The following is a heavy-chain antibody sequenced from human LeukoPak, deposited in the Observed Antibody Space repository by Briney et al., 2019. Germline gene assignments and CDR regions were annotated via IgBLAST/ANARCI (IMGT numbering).Heavy chain of an antibody. V-gene: IGHV1-2*02. CDR2: INPNSGGT. CDR1: GYTFTGYY. D-gene: IGHD1-7*01. Sequence: GASVKVSCKASGYTFTGYYMHWVRQAPGQGLEWMGWINPNSGGTNYAQKFQGRVTMTRDTSISTAYMELSRLRSDDTAVYYCARAPCNWNYVAEWLPWSRPCYYYMDVWGKGTTVTVSS. J-gene: IGHJ6*03. CDR3: ARAPCNWNYVAEWLPWSRPCYYYMDV.